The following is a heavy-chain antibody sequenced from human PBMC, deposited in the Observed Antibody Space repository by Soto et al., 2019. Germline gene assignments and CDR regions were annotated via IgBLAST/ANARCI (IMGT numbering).Heavy chain of an antibody. Sequence: QVQLVESGGGVVQPGRSLRLSCAASGFTFSSYAMHWVRQAPGKWLEWVAVISYDGSNTYYADSVKGRFTISRDNSKNTLYLQMNSLRAEDTAVYYCARVAYYYDSSGHMHYWGQGTLVTVSS. CDR2: ISYDGSNT. V-gene: IGHV3-30-3*01. D-gene: IGHD3-22*01. CDR3: ARVAYYYDSSGHMHY. CDR1: GFTFSSYA. J-gene: IGHJ4*02.